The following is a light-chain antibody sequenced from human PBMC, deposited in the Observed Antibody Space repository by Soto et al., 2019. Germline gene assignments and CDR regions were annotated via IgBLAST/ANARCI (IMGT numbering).Light chain of an antibody. Sequence: DIQMTQSPSSLSASVGDRVTITCRASQTVTNYLNWFQQKPGKAPKLLIYAASSVQTGVPSRFSGSGYGTDFTLTISTLQPEDHATYYCQQTYTTPFTFGGGTKVEIK. J-gene: IGKJ4*01. V-gene: IGKV1-39*01. CDR2: AAS. CDR1: QTVTNY. CDR3: QQTYTTPFT.